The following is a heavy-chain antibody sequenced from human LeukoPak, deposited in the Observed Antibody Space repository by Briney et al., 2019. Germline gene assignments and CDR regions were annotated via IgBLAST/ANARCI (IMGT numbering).Heavy chain of an antibody. Sequence: ASVKVSCKASGYTFTSYYMHWVRQAPGQGLERMGIINPSGGSTSYAQKFQGRVTMTRDMSTSTVYMELSSLRSEDTAVYYCARSYGDYYDAFDIWGQGTMVTVSS. CDR3: ARSYGDYYDAFDI. V-gene: IGHV1-46*01. J-gene: IGHJ3*02. CDR1: GYTFTSYY. D-gene: IGHD4-17*01. CDR2: INPSGGST.